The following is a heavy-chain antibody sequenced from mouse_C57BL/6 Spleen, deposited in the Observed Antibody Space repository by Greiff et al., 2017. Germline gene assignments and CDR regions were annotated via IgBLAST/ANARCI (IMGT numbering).Heavy chain of an antibody. CDR2: ISNLAYSI. Sequence: EVKLVESGGGLVQPGGSLKLSCAASGFTFSDYGMAWVRQAPRKGPEWVAFISNLAYSIYYAATVTGRFTISRENAKNTLYLEMSSLRAEDTAMYYCARLETPYAMDYWGQGTSVTVSS. CDR3: ARLETPYAMDY. J-gene: IGHJ4*01. V-gene: IGHV5-15*01. CDR1: GFTFSDYG.